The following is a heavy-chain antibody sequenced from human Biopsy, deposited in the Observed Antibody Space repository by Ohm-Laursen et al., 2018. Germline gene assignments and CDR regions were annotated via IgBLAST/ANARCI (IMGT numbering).Heavy chain of an antibody. J-gene: IGHJ6*02. D-gene: IGHD2/OR15-2a*01. Sequence: SETLSLTCPVSGGSISSDYWSWIRQTPGKGLEWIGYIYYSGSTNYNPSLKSRVTISVDTSKNQFSLRLNPVTAADTAVYYCARATNSTGWPYYYFYGMDVWGQGTTVTVSS. CDR3: ARATNSTGWPYYYFYGMDV. V-gene: IGHV4-59*01. CDR1: GGSISSDY. CDR2: IYYSGST.